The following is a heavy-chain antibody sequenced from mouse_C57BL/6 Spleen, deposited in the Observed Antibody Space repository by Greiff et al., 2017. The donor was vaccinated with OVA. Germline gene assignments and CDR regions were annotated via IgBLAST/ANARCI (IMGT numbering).Heavy chain of an antibody. Sequence: DVHLVESGGGLVKPGGSLKLSCAASGFTFSSYTMSWVRQTPEKRLEWVATISGGGGNTYYPDSVKGRFTISRDNAKNTLYLQMSSLRSEDTALYYCARPTYEGLTKPSWFAYWGQGTLVTVSA. CDR1: GFTFSSYT. CDR3: ARPTYEGLTKPSWFAY. V-gene: IGHV5-9*01. J-gene: IGHJ3*01. CDR2: ISGGGGNT. D-gene: IGHD5-5*01.